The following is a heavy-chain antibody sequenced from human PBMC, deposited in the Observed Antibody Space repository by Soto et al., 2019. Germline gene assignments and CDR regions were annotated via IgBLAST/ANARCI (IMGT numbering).Heavy chain of an antibody. V-gene: IGHV3-21*01. Sequence: PGGSLRLSCAASGFTFSNSTMNWVRQAPGKGLEWVACITSSGSFIYYADSMKGRLTISRDDAKKSLYLQMNSLRAEDTAVYYCARVPAASDRTAFYYVSKFFYFDYWGRGTQVTVSS. CDR3: ARVPAASDRTAFYYVSKFFYFDY. D-gene: IGHD3-22*01. J-gene: IGHJ4*02. CDR2: ITSSGSFI. CDR1: GFTFSNST.